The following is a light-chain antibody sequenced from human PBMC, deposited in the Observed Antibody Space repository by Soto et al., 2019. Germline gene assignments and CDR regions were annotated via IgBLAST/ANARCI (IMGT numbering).Light chain of an antibody. J-gene: IGKJ5*01. Sequence: DIQMAQSPSSLSASVGDRVTITCRASQDISNHLAWFQQKPGKAPKSLIYAAFTLQSGVPSKFSGSASGTDFTLTISSLQPEDFATYYCQQYYSYPITFGQGTRLEIK. CDR2: AAF. CDR3: QQYYSYPIT. V-gene: IGKV1-16*02. CDR1: QDISNH.